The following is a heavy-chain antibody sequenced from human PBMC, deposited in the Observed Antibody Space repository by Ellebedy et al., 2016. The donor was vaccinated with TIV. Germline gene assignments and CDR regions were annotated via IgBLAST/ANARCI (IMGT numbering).Heavy chain of an antibody. V-gene: IGHV4-39*01. Sequence: MPSETLSLTCVVSGGSITSSSYFWGWIRQSPGMGLEWIGSIFYTGITSYNPSLKGRVTMSVDTSANQFSLKPTSVTAADTAVYFCARLGCSRGVCNFGNWFDPWGQGTLVTVSS. CDR3: ARLGCSRGVCNFGNWFDP. CDR2: IFYTGIT. D-gene: IGHD2-15*01. J-gene: IGHJ5*02. CDR1: GGSITSSSYF.